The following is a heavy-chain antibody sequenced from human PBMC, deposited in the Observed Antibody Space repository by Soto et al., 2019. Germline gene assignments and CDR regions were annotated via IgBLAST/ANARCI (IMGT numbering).Heavy chain of an antibody. D-gene: IGHD2-21*01. CDR1: GGSISSYY. V-gene: IGHV4-59*01. Sequence: SETLSLTCTVSGGSISSYYWSWIRQPPGKGLEWIGYIYYSGSTNYNPSLKSRVTISVDTSKNQFSLKLSSVTAADTAVYYCATDPRHSWSWVYWGQGTLVTVSS. CDR3: ATDPRHSWSWVY. J-gene: IGHJ4*02. CDR2: IYYSGST.